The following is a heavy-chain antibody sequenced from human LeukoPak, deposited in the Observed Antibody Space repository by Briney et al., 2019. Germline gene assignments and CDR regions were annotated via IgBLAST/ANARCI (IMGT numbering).Heavy chain of an antibody. J-gene: IGHJ5*02. CDR3: ARDIQLELLIWGRHGGWFDP. D-gene: IGHD1-7*01. CDR1: GFTFDDYA. V-gene: IGHV3-9*01. Sequence: GGSLRLSCAASGFTFDDYAMHWVRQAPGKGLEWVSGISWNSGSIGYADSVKGRFTISRDNAKNSLYLQMNSLRAEDTAVYYCARDIQLELLIWGRHGGWFDPWGQGTLVTVSS. CDR2: ISWNSGSI.